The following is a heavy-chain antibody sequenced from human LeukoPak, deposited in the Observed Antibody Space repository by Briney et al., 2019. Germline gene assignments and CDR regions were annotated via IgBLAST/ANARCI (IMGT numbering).Heavy chain of an antibody. J-gene: IGHJ4*02. Sequence: GGPLRLSCAASGFTFSSYAMSWVRQAPGKGLEWVSAISGSGGSTYYADSVKGRFTISRDNSKNTLYLQMNSLRAEDTAVYYCAKPQLLWFGELDYWGQGTLVTVSS. CDR1: GFTFSSYA. D-gene: IGHD3-10*01. V-gene: IGHV3-23*01. CDR2: ISGSGGST. CDR3: AKPQLLWFGELDY.